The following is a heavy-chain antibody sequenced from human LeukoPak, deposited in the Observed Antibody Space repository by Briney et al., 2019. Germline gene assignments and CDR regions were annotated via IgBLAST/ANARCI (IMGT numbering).Heavy chain of an antibody. CDR1: GYTFTSYA. V-gene: IGHV7-4-1*02. Sequence: ASVKVSCKASGYTFTSYAVNWVRQAPGQGLEWMGWINTNTGNPTYAQGFTGRFVFSLDTSVSTAYLQISSLKAEDTAVYYCARDRYYDTSTYPKWFDPWGQGTLVTVSS. CDR2: INTNTGNP. J-gene: IGHJ5*02. D-gene: IGHD3-22*01. CDR3: ARDRYYDTSTYPKWFDP.